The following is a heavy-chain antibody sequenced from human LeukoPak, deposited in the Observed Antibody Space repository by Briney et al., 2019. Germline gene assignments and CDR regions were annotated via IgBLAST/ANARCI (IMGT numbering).Heavy chain of an antibody. CDR1: GGSISSYY. J-gene: IGHJ4*02. D-gene: IGHD1-1*01. V-gene: IGHV4-59*01. Sequence: SETLSLTCTVSGGSISSYYWSWIRQPPGKGLEWIGYIYYSGSTNYNPSLKSRVTISVDTSKNQFSLKLSSVTAADTAVYYCARASAEENWNPRGFDYWGQGTLVTVTS. CDR3: ARASAEENWNPRGFDY. CDR2: IYYSGST.